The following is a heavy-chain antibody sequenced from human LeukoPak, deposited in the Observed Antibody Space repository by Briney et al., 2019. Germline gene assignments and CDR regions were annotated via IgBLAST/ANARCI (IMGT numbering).Heavy chain of an antibody. Sequence: GGSLRLSCAASGFTFDDYAMHWVRQAPGKGLEWVSGISWNGVSIVYADSVRGRFTISRDNAKNSLYLQMNSLRAEDTAVYYCAQTPGSWYYDSSGSGYWGQGTLVTVPS. J-gene: IGHJ4*02. V-gene: IGHV3-9*01. D-gene: IGHD3-22*01. CDR1: GFTFDDYA. CDR2: ISWNGVSI. CDR3: AQTPGSWYYDSSGSGY.